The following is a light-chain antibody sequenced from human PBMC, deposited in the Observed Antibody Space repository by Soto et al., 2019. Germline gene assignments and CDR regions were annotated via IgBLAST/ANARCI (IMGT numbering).Light chain of an antibody. CDR3: QQYRSSPPEFT. CDR1: QTISSNY. CDR2: GAS. Sequence: EIVLTQSPGTLSLSAGERATLSCRASQTISSNYLAWYQQKPGQAPTLLIFGASYRATGIPDRFSGSGSGTDFTLTISRLEPEDFAVYYCQQYRSSPPEFTFGPGTKVDIK. J-gene: IGKJ3*01. V-gene: IGKV3-20*01.